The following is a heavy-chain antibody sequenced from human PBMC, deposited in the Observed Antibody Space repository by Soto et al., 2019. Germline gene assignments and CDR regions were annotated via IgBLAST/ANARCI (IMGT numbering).Heavy chain of an antibody. CDR2: IWYDGSNK. Sequence: GGSLRLSCAASGFTFSSYGMHWVRQAPGKGLEWVAVIWYDGSNKYYADSVKGRFTISRDNSKNTLYLQMNSLRAEDTAVYYCARDRVVVPAATNYYYYMDVWGKGTTVTVSS. D-gene: IGHD2-2*01. J-gene: IGHJ6*03. CDR1: GFTFSSYG. V-gene: IGHV3-33*01. CDR3: ARDRVVVPAATNYYYYMDV.